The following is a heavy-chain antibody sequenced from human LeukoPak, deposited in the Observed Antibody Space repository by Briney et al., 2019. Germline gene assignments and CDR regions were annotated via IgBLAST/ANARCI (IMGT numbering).Heavy chain of an antibody. Sequence: ASVKVSCKASGYTFTGYYMHWVRQAPGQGLEWMGWINPNSGGTNYAQKFQGRVTMTRDTSLSTAYMELSRLRTDDTAVYYCASHIIGYCSSTSCYELDYWGQGTLVTVSS. D-gene: IGHD2-2*01. V-gene: IGHV1-2*02. CDR1: GYTFTGYY. CDR3: ASHIIGYCSSTSCYELDY. J-gene: IGHJ4*02. CDR2: INPNSGGT.